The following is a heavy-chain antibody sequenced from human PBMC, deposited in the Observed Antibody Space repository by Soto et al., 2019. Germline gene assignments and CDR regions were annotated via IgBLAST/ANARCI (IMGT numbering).Heavy chain of an antibody. CDR1: GFTFSSYS. CDR2: ISSSSSYI. V-gene: IGHV3-21*01. D-gene: IGHD1-26*01. CDR3: AREFVLGQLRLDAFDI. J-gene: IGHJ3*02. Sequence: PGGSLRLSCAASGFTFSSYSMNWVRQAPGKGLEWVSSISSSSSYIYYADSVKGRFTISRDNAKNSLYLQMNSLRAEDTAVYYCAREFVLGQLRLDAFDIWGQGTMVTVSS.